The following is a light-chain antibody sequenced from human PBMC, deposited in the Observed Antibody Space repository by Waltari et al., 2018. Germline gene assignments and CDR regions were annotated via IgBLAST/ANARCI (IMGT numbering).Light chain of an antibody. J-gene: IGKJ2*01. CDR2: WAS. Sequence: DIVMTQSPDSLAVSLGEGATVNCESSQSVLYSSNNENYLAWYQQKPGQPPKLLISWASIRDSGFPDRFSGSGSGTSFTLTINSLQAEDVATYYCQQDYSSPPTFGQGTKLEIK. CDR1: QSVLYSSNNENY. CDR3: QQDYSSPPT. V-gene: IGKV4-1*01.